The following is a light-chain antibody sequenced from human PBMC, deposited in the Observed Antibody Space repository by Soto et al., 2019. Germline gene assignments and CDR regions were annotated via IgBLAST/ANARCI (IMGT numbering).Light chain of an antibody. Sequence: DIQMTQSPSSLSASVGDRVTITCRAGQSISSYLNWYQQKPGKAPKLLIYAASSLQSGVPSRFSGSGSGTDFTLTISSLQPEDFATYYCQQSYSTPRAFVQGTKVDTK. CDR1: QSISSY. V-gene: IGKV1-39*01. CDR3: QQSYSTPRA. J-gene: IGKJ1*01. CDR2: AAS.